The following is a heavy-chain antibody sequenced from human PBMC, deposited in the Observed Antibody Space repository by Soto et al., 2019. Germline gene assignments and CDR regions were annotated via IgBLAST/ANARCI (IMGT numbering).Heavy chain of an antibody. CDR3: AAKTHMVRGVIYYFDY. D-gene: IGHD3-10*01. J-gene: IGHJ4*02. V-gene: IGHV1-58*02. CDR2: IVVGSGNT. Sequence: GASVKVSCKASGFTFTSSAMQWVRQARGQRLEWIGWIVVGSGNTNYAQKFQERVTITRDMSTSTAYMELSSLRSEDTAVYYCAAKTHMVRGVIYYFDYWGQGTLVTVSS. CDR1: GFTFTSSA.